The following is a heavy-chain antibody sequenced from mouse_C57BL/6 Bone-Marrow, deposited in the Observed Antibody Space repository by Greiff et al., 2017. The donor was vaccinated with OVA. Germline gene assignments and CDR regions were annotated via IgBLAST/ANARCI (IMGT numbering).Heavy chain of an antibody. CDR2: IYPGDGDT. Sequence: QVQLKQSGAELVKPGASVKISCKASGYAFSSYWMNWVKQRPGKGLEWIGQIYPGDGDTNYNGKFKGKATLTADKSSSTAYMQLSSLTSEDSAVYFCAPRYGSTWYFDVWGTGTTVTVSS. V-gene: IGHV1-80*01. CDR3: APRYGSTWYFDV. J-gene: IGHJ1*03. D-gene: IGHD1-1*01. CDR1: GYAFSSYW.